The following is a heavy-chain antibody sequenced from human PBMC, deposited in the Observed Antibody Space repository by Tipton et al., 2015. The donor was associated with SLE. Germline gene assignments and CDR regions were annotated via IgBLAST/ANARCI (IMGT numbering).Heavy chain of an antibody. CDR3: ARAILARYEY. D-gene: IGHD5-12*01. V-gene: IGHV4-39*07. Sequence: TLSLTCTVSGGSISSTTYYWGWIRQPPGKGLEWIGFIYYSGRTYNNPSLNSRLTISVDTSKNLISLRLISVTAADTAVYYCARAILARYEYWGHGTLVTVSS. J-gene: IGHJ4*01. CDR1: GGSISSTTYY. CDR2: IYYSGRT.